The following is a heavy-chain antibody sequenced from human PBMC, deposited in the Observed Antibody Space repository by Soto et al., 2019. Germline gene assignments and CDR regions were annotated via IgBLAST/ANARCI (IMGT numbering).Heavy chain of an antibody. CDR2: INAGNGNT. J-gene: IGHJ6*02. CDR3: ARTGAYGYYYGMDV. V-gene: IGHV1-3*01. D-gene: IGHD3-16*01. CDR1: GYTFTSYA. Sequence: RASVKVSCKASGYTFTSYAMHWVRQAPGQRLEWMGWINAGNGNTKYSQKFQGRVTITRDTSASTAYMELSSLRSEDTAVYYCARTGAYGYYYGMDVWGQGTTVTVSS.